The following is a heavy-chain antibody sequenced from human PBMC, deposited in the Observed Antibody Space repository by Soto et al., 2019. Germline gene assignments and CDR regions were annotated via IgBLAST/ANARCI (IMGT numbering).Heavy chain of an antibody. CDR1: GGTFSSYA. CDR3: ASATYCSSTSCYFYYYYYGMDV. CDR2: IIPIFGTA. D-gene: IGHD2-2*01. V-gene: IGHV1-69*01. J-gene: IGHJ6*02. Sequence: QVQLVQSGAEVKKPGSSVKVSCKASGGTFSSYAISWVRQAPGQGLAWMGGIIPIFGTANYAQKFQGRVTITADESTSTAYMELSSLRSEDTAVYYCASATYCSSTSCYFYYYYYGMDVWGQGTTVTVSS.